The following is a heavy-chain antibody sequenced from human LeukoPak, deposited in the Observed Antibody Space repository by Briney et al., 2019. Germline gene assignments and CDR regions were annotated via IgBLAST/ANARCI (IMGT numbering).Heavy chain of an antibody. CDR3: AASLPNIVVVPAAKGPFGS. J-gene: IGHJ5*02. Sequence: GGSLRLSCAASGFTFSNYAMSWVRQAPGKGPEWVSGINGGGGGGTFHADSVRGRFTISRDNSKNTLYLQMSSLRAEDMAVYYCAASLPNIVVVPAAKGPFGSWGQGTLVTVSS. D-gene: IGHD2-2*01. V-gene: IGHV3-23*01. CDR1: GFTFSNYA. CDR2: INGGGGGGT.